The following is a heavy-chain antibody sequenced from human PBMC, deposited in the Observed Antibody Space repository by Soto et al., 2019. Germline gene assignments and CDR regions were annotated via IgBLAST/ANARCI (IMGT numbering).Heavy chain of an antibody. CDR1: GYNFSDYY. CDR2: VSPKSGGT. V-gene: IGHV1-2*02. Sequence: ASVKAACKASGYNFSDYYIHWVRQAPGQGLEWLGWVSPKSGGTNYAQKFKGRVTMTRDTSSNTVYMDLSGLKSDDTAVFYCAREISGGGTLNWFDPWGQGTLVTVSS. D-gene: IGHD2-8*02. J-gene: IGHJ5*02. CDR3: AREISGGGTLNWFDP.